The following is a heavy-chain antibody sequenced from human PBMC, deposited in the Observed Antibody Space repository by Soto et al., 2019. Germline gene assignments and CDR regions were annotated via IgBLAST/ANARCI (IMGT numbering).Heavy chain of an antibody. CDR1: GGSISSGGYY. J-gene: IGHJ3*02. CDR2: IYYSGST. CDR3: ARYPLAATAFDI. Sequence: SETLSLTCTVSGGSISSGGYYWSWIRQHPGKGLEWIGYIYYSGSTYYNPSLKSRVTISVDTSKNQFSLKLSSVTAADTAVYYCARYPLAATAFDIWGQGTMVTVSS. V-gene: IGHV4-31*03. D-gene: IGHD2-15*01.